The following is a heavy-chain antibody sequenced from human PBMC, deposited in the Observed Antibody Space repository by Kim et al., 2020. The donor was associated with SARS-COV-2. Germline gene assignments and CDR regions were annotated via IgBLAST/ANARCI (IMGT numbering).Heavy chain of an antibody. Sequence: GESLKISCKGSGYSFTSYWNSWVRQMPGKGLEWMGRIDLSDSYTNYTPSFQGHVTISADKSISTAYLQWSSLKASDTAMYYCARHGSGSSDAFDIWGQGTMVAVP. CDR1: GYSFTSYW. CDR2: IDLSDSYT. D-gene: IGHD3-10*01. CDR3: ARHGSGSSDAFDI. V-gene: IGHV5-10-1*01. J-gene: IGHJ3*02.